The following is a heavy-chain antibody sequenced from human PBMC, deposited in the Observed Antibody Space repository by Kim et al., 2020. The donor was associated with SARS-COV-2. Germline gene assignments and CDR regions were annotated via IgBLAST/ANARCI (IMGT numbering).Heavy chain of an antibody. V-gene: IGHV2-5*02. CDR3: AHSSSSDWPRYFDL. Sequence: SGPTLVKPTQTLTLTCTFSGFSLSTSGVGVGWIRQPPGKALEWLALIYSDDDKRYSPSLKSRLSITKDTSKNQVVITMTNMDPVDTATYYCAHSSSSDWPRYFDLWGRGTLVTVSS. CDR2: IYSDDDK. CDR1: GFSLSTSGVG. D-gene: IGHD6-25*01. J-gene: IGHJ2*01.